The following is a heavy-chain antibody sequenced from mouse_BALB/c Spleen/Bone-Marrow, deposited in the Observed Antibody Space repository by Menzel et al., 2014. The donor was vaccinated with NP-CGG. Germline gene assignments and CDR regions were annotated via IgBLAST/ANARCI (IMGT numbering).Heavy chain of an antibody. CDR2: IDPANGNT. J-gene: IGHJ3*01. CDR3: AGLRPRFEFAY. Sequence: VQLQQSGAELVRSGASVKLSCTASGFNIKDTYMHWVKQRPEQGLEWIGRIDPANGNTKYDTKFQGKATITADTSSNTAYLQLSSLTSEDTAVYYCAGLRPRFEFAYWGQGTLVTVSA. V-gene: IGHV14-3*02. CDR1: GFNIKDTY. D-gene: IGHD2-4*01.